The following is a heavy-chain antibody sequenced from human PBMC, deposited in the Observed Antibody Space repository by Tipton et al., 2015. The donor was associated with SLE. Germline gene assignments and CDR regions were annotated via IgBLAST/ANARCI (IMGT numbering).Heavy chain of an antibody. V-gene: IGHV1-69*01. CDR1: GGTFSSYT. Sequence: QVQLVQSGAEVKKPGSSVKVSCKASGGTFSSYTISWVRQAPGQGLECMGGIIPIFDTANYAQNFQGRVTITADESTSTAYMELTSLRSEDTAVYYCTRVGDYGGLDYWGQGTLVTVSS. J-gene: IGHJ4*02. CDR2: IIPIFDTA. D-gene: IGHD4-23*01. CDR3: TRVGDYGGLDY.